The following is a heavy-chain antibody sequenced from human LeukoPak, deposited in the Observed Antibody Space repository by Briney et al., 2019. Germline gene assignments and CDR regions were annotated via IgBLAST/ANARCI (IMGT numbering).Heavy chain of an antibody. CDR2: ISAYNGDT. J-gene: IGHJ6*02. CDR1: GYTFTNYG. CDR3: ARDQDSSGYYGYYYYGMDV. Sequence: ASVKVSCKASGYTFTNYGISWVRQAPGQGLELMGWISAYNGDTNYAQRLRGRVTMTTDTSTSTAYMELRSLRSDDTAVYYCARDQDSSGYYGYYYYGMDVWGQGTTVTVSS. V-gene: IGHV1-18*01. D-gene: IGHD3-22*01.